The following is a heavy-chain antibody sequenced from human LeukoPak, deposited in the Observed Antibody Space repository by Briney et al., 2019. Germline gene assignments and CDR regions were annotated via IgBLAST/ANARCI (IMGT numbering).Heavy chain of an antibody. CDR1: GGSFSGYY. CDR3: ARGDGFFDY. J-gene: IGHJ4*02. V-gene: IGHV4-34*01. Sequence: SETLSLTCAVSGGSFSGYYWSWIRQPPGKGLEWIGEINHSGSTNYNPSLKSRVTISVDTSKNQFSLKLSSVTAAYTAVYYCARGDGFFDYWGQGTLVTVSS. D-gene: IGHD5-24*01. CDR2: INHSGST.